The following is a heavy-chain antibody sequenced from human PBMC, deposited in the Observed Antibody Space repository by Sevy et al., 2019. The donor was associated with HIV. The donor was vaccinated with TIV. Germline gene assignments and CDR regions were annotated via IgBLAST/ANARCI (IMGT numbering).Heavy chain of an antibody. Sequence: GGSLRLSCAVSGFTFRNFWMSWVRQAPGKGLEWVANIRQDGSEKYYVNSVSGRFTISRDNAKNSLFLQLNSLRADDTAIYYCAKSYFGSGTSYGMDLWGRGTTVTVSS. CDR1: GFTFRNFW. CDR2: IRQDGSEK. J-gene: IGHJ6*02. V-gene: IGHV3-7*01. D-gene: IGHD3-10*01. CDR3: AKSYFGSGTSYGMDL.